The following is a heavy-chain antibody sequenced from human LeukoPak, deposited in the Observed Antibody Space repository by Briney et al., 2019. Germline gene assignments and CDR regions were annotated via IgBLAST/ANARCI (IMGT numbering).Heavy chain of an antibody. J-gene: IGHJ5*02. CDR3: AREVPSPGYSSGWYGVYRNWFDP. CDR1: GYSISSGYY. V-gene: IGHV4-38-2*02. CDR2: IYHSGST. D-gene: IGHD6-19*01. Sequence: SETLSLTCTVSGYSISSGYYWGWIRQPPGKGLEWIGSIYHSGSTYYNPSLKSRVTISVDTSKNQFSLKLSSVTAADTAVYYCAREVPSPGYSSGWYGVYRNWFDPWGQGTLVTVSS.